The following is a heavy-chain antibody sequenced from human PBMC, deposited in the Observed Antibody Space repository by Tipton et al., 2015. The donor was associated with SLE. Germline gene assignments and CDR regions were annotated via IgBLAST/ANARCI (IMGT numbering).Heavy chain of an antibody. V-gene: IGHV4-59*11. Sequence: TLSLTCTVSGGSISNHYWGWIRQPPGMGLEWIGYIYYSGNTNYNPSLKSRVTISVDTSKNQFSLKLSSVTAADTAVYYCARGGLGYSYYYYMDVWGKGTTVTVSS. CDR2: IYYSGNT. D-gene: IGHD5-18*01. CDR3: ARGGLGYSYYYYMDV. J-gene: IGHJ6*03. CDR1: GGSISNHY.